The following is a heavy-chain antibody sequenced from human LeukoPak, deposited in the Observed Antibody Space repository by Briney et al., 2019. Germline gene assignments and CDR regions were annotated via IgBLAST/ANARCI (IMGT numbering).Heavy chain of an antibody. D-gene: IGHD5-12*01. V-gene: IGHV4-34*01. CDR3: ARAATDSGYDWTTFDY. Sequence: SETLSLPCAVYGGSFRGYYWSWIRQPPGKGLEWIGEINHSGITNYNPSLKSRVTISVDTSKNQFSLKLNSVTAADTALYYCARAATDSGYDWTTFDYWGQGTLVTVSS. CDR2: INHSGIT. J-gene: IGHJ4*02. CDR1: GGSFRGYY.